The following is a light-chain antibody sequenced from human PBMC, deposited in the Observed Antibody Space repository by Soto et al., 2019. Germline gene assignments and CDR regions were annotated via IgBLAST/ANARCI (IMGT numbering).Light chain of an antibody. CDR1: SGHSSYA. CDR2: LNSDDSH. CDR3: QTWVTGIYV. J-gene: IGLJ1*01. Sequence: QLVLTQSPSASASLGASVKLTCTLSSGHSSYAIAWHQQQPEKGPRYLMKLNSDDSHSKGDGIPDRFSGSSSGAERYLTISSLQSEDGADYYCQTWVTGIYVFGTGTKVTVL. V-gene: IGLV4-69*01.